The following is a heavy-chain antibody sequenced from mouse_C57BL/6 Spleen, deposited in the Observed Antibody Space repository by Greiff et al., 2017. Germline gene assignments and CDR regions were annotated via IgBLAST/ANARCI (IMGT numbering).Heavy chain of an antibody. V-gene: IGHV1-26*01. CDR1: GYTFTDYY. CDR3: ASEDPMDY. CDR2: INPNNGGT. J-gene: IGHJ4*01. Sequence: EVQLQQSGPELVKPGASVKISCKASGYTFTDYYMNWVKQSHGKSLEWIGDINPNNGGTSYNQKFKGKATLTVDKSSSTAYMELRSLTSEDSAVYYCASEDPMDYWGQGTSVTVSS.